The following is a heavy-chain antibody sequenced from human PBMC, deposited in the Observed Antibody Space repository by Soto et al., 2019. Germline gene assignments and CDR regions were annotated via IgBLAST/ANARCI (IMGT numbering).Heavy chain of an antibody. CDR3: ARRWGRTFDY. CDR2: IYYSGST. J-gene: IGHJ4*02. Sequence: SETLSLTCTVSGCSISSYYWSWIRQPPGKGLEWIGYIYYSGSTNYNPSLKSRVTISVDTSKNQFSLKLSSVTAADTAVYYCARRWGRTFDYWGQGTLVTVS. CDR1: GCSISSYY. D-gene: IGHD1-26*01. V-gene: IGHV4-59*08.